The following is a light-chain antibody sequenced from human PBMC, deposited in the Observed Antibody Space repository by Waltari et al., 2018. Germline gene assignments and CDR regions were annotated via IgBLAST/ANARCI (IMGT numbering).Light chain of an antibody. CDR1: SSDVGDYNY. V-gene: IGLV2-8*01. CDR3: SSYAGSNKV. CDR2: EIS. Sequence: QSALTQPPPASGSPGQSVTISCTGTSSDVGDYNYVSWYQQHPGKAPKLMIYEISKRPSGVPDRFSGSKSGNTASRTVAGLQAEDEADYYCSSYAGSNKVFGGGTKLTV. J-gene: IGLJ2*01.